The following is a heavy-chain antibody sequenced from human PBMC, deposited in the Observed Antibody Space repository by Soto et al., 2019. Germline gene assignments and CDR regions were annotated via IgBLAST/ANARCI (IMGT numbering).Heavy chain of an antibody. CDR1: GASISTIDLY. J-gene: IGHJ4*02. CDR2: IHSSGST. D-gene: IGHD1-26*01. CDR3: VRNSVLREYFDY. V-gene: IGHV4-39*01. Sequence: SETLSLTCSVSGASISTIDLYWGWIRQPPGKGLEWVGSIHSSGSTYDSPSLESRVSIFVDTSKNQFSLNLTSVTAADTAIYYCVRNSVLREYFDYWGQGTLVTVSS.